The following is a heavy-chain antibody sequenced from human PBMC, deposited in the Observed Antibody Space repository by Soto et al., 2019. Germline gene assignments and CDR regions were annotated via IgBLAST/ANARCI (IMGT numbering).Heavy chain of an antibody. D-gene: IGHD1-26*01. CDR3: AKSVGATAYFDY. CDR1: GFTFSSYG. V-gene: IGHV3-30*18. Sequence: QVQLVESGAGVVQPGRSLRLSCAASGFTFSSYGMHWVRQAPGKGLEWVAVISYDGSNKYYADSVKGRFTISRDNSKNTLYLQMNSLRAEDTAVYYCAKSVGATAYFDYWGQGTLVTVSS. J-gene: IGHJ4*02. CDR2: ISYDGSNK.